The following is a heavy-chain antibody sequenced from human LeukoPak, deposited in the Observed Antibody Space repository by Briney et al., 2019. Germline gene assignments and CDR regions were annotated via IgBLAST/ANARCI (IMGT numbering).Heavy chain of an antibody. V-gene: IGHV3-21*04. CDR3: ATSDGGSFDY. CDR2: ISGSSSYI. D-gene: IGHD4-23*01. Sequence: GGSLRLSCAASGFTFSTYNMNWVRQAPGKGLEWVSSISGSSSYIYYADSVKGRFTISRDNSKNTLYLQMNSLRAEDTAVYYCATSDGGSFDYWGQGTLVTVSS. CDR1: GFTFSTYN. J-gene: IGHJ4*02.